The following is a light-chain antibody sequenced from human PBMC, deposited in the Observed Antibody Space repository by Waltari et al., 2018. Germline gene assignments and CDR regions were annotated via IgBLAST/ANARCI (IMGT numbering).Light chain of an antibody. J-gene: IGLJ1*01. V-gene: IGLV2-14*03. Sequence: QSALTHPASVSGSPGQSLTIYCTGTNSYAAGYDYVHWYQPHPGKAPTLMIYDVSNRPSGVSNLFSGSKSGNTASLTIAGLQAEDEADYYCSSYTSSSTLLYVFGTGTKVTVL. CDR1: NSYAAGYDY. CDR3: SSYTSSSTLLYV. CDR2: DVS.